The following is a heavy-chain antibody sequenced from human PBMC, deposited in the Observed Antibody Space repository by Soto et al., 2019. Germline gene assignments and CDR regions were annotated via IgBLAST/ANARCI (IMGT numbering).Heavy chain of an antibody. CDR3: ASGPGYYDSSGYPHDASDI. J-gene: IGHJ3*02. D-gene: IGHD3-22*01. CDR1: GGTFSSYA. V-gene: IGHV1-69*13. Sequence: ASVKVSCKASGGTFSSYAISWVRQAPGQGLEWMGGIIPIFGTANYAQKFQGRVTITADESTSTAYMELSSLRSEDTAVYYCASGPGYYDSSGYPHDASDIWGQGTMVTVSS. CDR2: IIPIFGTA.